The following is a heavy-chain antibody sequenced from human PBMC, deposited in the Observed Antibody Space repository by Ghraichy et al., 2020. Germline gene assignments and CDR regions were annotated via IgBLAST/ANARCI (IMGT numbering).Heavy chain of an antibody. CDR1: GFTFNNYP. V-gene: IGHV3-64*02. CDR2: ISSNGGSS. Sequence: LSLTCAASGFTFNNYPMHWVRQTPGKGLEDISAISSNGGSSHYVGSVKGRFTISRDNSKSTLYLQMGSLRAEDTGVHYCARDAARLGYGYDMGLYYFDSWGQGTLVTVSS. J-gene: IGHJ4*02. CDR3: ARDAARLGYGYDMGLYYFDS. D-gene: IGHD5-18*01.